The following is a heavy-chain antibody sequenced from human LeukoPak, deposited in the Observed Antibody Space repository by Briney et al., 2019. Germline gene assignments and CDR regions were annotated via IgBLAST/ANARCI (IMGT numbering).Heavy chain of an antibody. CDR2: ISSSSSYI. CDR1: GFTFSSYS. Sequence: SGGSLRLSCAASGFTFSSYSMNWVRQAQGKGREWVSSISSSSSYIYYADSVKGRFTIARDNAKNSLYLQMNSLRAEDTAVYYCARDEYYYDSSGHRYNWFDPCGQGTLVTVAS. J-gene: IGHJ5*02. D-gene: IGHD3-22*01. V-gene: IGHV3-21*01. CDR3: ARDEYYYDSSGHRYNWFDP.